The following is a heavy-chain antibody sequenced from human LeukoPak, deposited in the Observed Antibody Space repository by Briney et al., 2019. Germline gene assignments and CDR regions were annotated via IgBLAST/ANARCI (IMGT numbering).Heavy chain of an antibody. CDR3: ARELGSGWYDY. V-gene: IGHV4-59*12. CDR2: IYYSGST. CDR1: GGSISSYY. D-gene: IGHD6-19*01. J-gene: IGHJ4*02. Sequence: SETLSLTCTVSGGSISSYYWSWIRQPPGKGLEWIGYIYYSGSTNYNPSLKSRVTISVDTSKNQFSLKLSSVTAADTAVYYCARELGSGWYDYWGQGTLVTVSS.